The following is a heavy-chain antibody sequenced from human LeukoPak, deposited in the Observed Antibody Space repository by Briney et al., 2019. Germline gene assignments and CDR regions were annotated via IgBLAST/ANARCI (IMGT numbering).Heavy chain of an antibody. CDR3: ARVSGGLERQSDLDY. V-gene: IGHV3-21*01. D-gene: IGHD1-1*01. J-gene: IGHJ4*02. CDR1: GFTFASYS. CDR2: ISGDSTYI. Sequence: GGSLRLSCAASGFTFASYSMNWVRQAPGKGLEWVSSISGDSTYIYNAGSVKGRFTISRDNAQASLYLQMISLRADDTAVYYCARVSGGLERQSDLDYWGQGTLVIVSS.